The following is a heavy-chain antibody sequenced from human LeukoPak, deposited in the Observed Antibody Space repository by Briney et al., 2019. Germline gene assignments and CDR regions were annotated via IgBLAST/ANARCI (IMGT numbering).Heavy chain of an antibody. CDR3: TTEGVNWNDGGHAFDI. V-gene: IGHV3-15*01. J-gene: IGHJ3*02. D-gene: IGHD1-1*01. CDR1: GFTFSNAW. Sequence: GGSLRLSCAASGFTFSNAWMSWVRQAPGKGLEWVGRSKSKTDGGTTDYAAPVKGRFTISRDDSKNTLYLQMNSLKTEDTAVYYCTTEGVNWNDGGHAFDIWGQGTMVTVSS. CDR2: SKSKTDGGTT.